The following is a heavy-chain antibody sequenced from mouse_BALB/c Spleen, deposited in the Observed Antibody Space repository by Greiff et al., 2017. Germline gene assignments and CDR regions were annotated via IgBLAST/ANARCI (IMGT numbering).Heavy chain of an antibody. J-gene: IGHJ1*01. D-gene: IGHD1-1*01. V-gene: IGHV5-6-3*01. CDR3: ARDYYGSSWYVDV. Sequence: EVQLVESGGGLVQPGGSLKLSCAASGFTFSSYGMSLVRQTPDKRLELVATINSNGGSTYYPDSVMGRFTISRDNAKNTLYLQMSSLKSEDTAMYYCARDYYGSSWYVDVWGAGTTVTVSS. CDR2: INSNGGST. CDR1: GFTFSSYG.